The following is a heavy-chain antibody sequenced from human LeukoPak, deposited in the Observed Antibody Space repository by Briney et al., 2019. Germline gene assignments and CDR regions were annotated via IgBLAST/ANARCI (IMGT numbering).Heavy chain of an antibody. CDR2: INPSGDVT. CDR1: GYTFNTYY. D-gene: IGHD7-27*01. CDR3: ARSVVGTDAFDI. J-gene: IGHJ3*02. Sequence: GASVKVSCKASGYTFNTYYMHWVRQAPGQGLEWMGIINPSGDVTTYAQKFQGRVTMTRDTSTSTVYMELSSLRSEDTAVYSCARSVVGTDAFDIWGQGTMVTVS. V-gene: IGHV1-46*02.